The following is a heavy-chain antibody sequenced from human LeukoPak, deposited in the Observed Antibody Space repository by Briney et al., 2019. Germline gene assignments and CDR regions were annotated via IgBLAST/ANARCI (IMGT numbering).Heavy chain of an antibody. CDR1: GGTFSSYA. J-gene: IGHJ4*02. D-gene: IGHD3-9*01. V-gene: IGHV1-69*13. CDR3: ARADYDILTGYYI. CDR2: IIPIFGTA. Sequence: ASAKVSCKASGGTFSSYAISWVRQAPGQGLEWMGGIIPIFGTANYAQKFQGRVTITADESTSTAYMELSSLRSEDTAVYYCARADYDILTGYYIWGQGTLVTVSS.